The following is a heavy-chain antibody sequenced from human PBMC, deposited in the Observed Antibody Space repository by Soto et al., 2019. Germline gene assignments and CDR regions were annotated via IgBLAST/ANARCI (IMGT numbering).Heavy chain of an antibody. CDR1: GFTFSSYE. D-gene: IGHD1-7*01. CDR3: ARDGAGTTPYYYYGMDV. J-gene: IGHJ6*02. CDR2: ISSSGSTI. Sequence: GASLRLSCAASGFTFSSYEMNWVRQAPGKGLEWVSYISSSGSTIYYADSVKGRFTISRDNAKNSLYLQMNSLRAEDTAVYYCARDGAGTTPYYYYGMDVWGQGTTVTVSS. V-gene: IGHV3-48*03.